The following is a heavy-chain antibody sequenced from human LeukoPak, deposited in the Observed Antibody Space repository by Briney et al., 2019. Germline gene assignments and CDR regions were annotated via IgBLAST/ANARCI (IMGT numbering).Heavy chain of an antibody. CDR2: IIPIFGTA. D-gene: IGHD2-2*01. CDR1: GGTFSSYA. Sequence: ASVKVSCKASGGTFSSYAISWVRQAPGQGLEWMGGIIPIFGTANYAQKFQDRVTITTDESTSTAYMELSSLRSEDTAVYYCARASGPAANPFDYWGQGTLVTVSS. J-gene: IGHJ4*02. CDR3: ARASGPAANPFDY. V-gene: IGHV1-69*05.